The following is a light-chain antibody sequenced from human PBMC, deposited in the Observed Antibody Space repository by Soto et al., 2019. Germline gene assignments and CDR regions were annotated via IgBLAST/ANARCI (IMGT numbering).Light chain of an antibody. CDR2: EVS. CDR1: SSDVGNYNR. Sequence: QSVLTQPPSVSGSPGESVTISCTGTSSDVGNYNRVSWYQQPPGTAPKLMIYEVSNRPSGVPDRFSGSKSGNTASLTISGLQAEDEADYYCSSYTSSGTHVFVTGTKVTVL. V-gene: IGLV2-18*02. CDR3: SSYTSSGTHV. J-gene: IGLJ1*01.